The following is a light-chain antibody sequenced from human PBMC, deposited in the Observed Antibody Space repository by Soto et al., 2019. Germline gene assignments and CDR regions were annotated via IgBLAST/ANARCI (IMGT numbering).Light chain of an antibody. J-gene: IGKJ1*01. Sequence: DIQMTQSPSALSASVGDRVTITCRASQVITNFLAWYQQRPGKVPRLLIYDASTLESGVPSRFSGSGSGTEITLTISSLQPDDFATYYCQQYNSYWTFGQGTKV. CDR2: DAS. CDR3: QQYNSYWT. V-gene: IGKV1-5*01. CDR1: QVITNF.